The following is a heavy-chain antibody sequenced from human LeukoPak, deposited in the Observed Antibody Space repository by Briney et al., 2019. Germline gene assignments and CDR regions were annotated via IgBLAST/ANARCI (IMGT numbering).Heavy chain of an antibody. CDR2: INYKGGTT. Sequence: GGSLRLSCAASGFTLSSFSMHWVRQSPGRGVEYVSAINYKGGTTYYADSVKGRFTISRDNSMNTLYLQMASLRNEDMAVYYCARVGPETAFDYWGQGTLVTVSS. J-gene: IGHJ4*02. V-gene: IGHV3-64*02. CDR1: GFTLSSFS. CDR3: ARVGPETAFDY. D-gene: IGHD1-14*01.